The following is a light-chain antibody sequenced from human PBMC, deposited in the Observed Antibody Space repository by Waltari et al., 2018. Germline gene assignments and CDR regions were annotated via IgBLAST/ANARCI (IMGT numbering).Light chain of an antibody. J-gene: IGLJ2*01. V-gene: IGLV2-14*01. Sequence: QSALTQPASVSGSPGQSITISCTGTSSDVGSDDYVSWYQQHPGKAPKVMIYDVSNRPSGVSNRFSGSKSGNTASLTISGLQAEDEADYYCSSHTSNNVVVFGGGTKLTVL. CDR1: SSDVGSDDY. CDR2: DVS. CDR3: SSHTSNNVVV.